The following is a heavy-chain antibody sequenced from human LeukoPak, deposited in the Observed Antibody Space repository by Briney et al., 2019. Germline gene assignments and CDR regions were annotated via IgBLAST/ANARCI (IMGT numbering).Heavy chain of an antibody. CDR3: AKDRGYDLFDY. J-gene: IGHJ4*02. V-gene: IGHV3-23*01. CDR1: GFPFSSYA. CDR2: ISGSGGST. Sequence: GSLRLSFAASGFPFSSYAMSWVRQAPGKGLEWVSAISGSGGSTYYADSVKGRFTISRDNSKNTLYLQMNSLRAEDTAVYYCAKDRGYDLFDYWGQGTLVTVSS. D-gene: IGHD5-12*01.